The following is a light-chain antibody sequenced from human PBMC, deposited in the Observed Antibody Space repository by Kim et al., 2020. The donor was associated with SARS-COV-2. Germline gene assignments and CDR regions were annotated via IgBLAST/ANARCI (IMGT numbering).Light chain of an antibody. Sequence: QSVLTQPPSASGTPGQRVTISCSGSSSNIGSNNVVWYQQLPGAAPNLLIYSNNQRPSGIPDRFSGSRSGTSASLAISGLQSGDEADYYCAVWDDSLKQGVFGGGIQLTVL. CDR1: SSNIGSNN. CDR3: AVWDDSLKQGV. J-gene: IGLJ3*02. CDR2: SNN. V-gene: IGLV1-44*01.